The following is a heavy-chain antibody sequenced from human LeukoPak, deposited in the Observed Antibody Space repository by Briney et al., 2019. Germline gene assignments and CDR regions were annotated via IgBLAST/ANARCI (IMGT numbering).Heavy chain of an antibody. CDR1: GGTFSSYA. V-gene: IGHV1-69*04. Sequence: SVKVSCKASGGTFSSYAISWVRQAPGQALEWMGRIIPILGIANYAQKFQGRVTITADKSTSTAYMELSSLRSEDTAVYYCASNPLNTPYPYFDYWGQGTLVTVSS. CDR2: IIPILGIA. J-gene: IGHJ4*02. CDR3: ASNPLNTPYPYFDY. D-gene: IGHD2-15*01.